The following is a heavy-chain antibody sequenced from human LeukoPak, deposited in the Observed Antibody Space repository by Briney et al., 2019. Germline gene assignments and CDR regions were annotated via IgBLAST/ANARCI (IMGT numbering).Heavy chain of an antibody. CDR3: ARDERGYYYSGAFFGAIDY. CDR2: IWYDGSNK. J-gene: IGHJ4*02. D-gene: IGHD3-22*01. CDR1: GFTFNSYA. V-gene: IGHV3-33*01. Sequence: GGSLRLSCAASGFTFNSYAMRWVRQAPGKGLEWVAFIWYDGSNKYYADSVRGRFTMSRDNSKNTLYLQMSGLRAEDTAVYYCARDERGYYYSGAFFGAIDYWAREPWSPSPQ.